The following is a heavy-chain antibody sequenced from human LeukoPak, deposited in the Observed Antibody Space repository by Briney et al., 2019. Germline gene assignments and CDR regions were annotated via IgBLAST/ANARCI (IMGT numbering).Heavy chain of an antibody. CDR2: IYPGDSDT. CDR3: ARQGSSSSWQDAFDI. CDR1: AYSFMTYW. D-gene: IGHD6-13*01. V-gene: IGHV5-51*01. J-gene: IGHJ3*02. Sequence: KPGESLKISCQASAYSFMTYWIGSVRQMPGKGLEWMAIIYPGDSDTRYSPSFQGQVTISADKSISTAYLQWSSLKASDTAMYYCARQGSSSSWQDAFDIWGQGTMVTVSS.